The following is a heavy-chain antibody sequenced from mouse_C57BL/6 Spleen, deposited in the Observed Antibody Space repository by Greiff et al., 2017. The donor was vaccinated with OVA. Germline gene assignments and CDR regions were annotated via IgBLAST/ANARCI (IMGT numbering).Heavy chain of an antibody. CDR3: AGNDGYYVGFAY. J-gene: IGHJ3*01. Sequence: QVQLKESGPGLVQPSQSLSITCTVSGFSLTSYGVHWVRQSPGKGLEWLGVIWSGGSTDYNAAFISRLSISKDNSKSQVFFKMNSLQADDTAIYYCAGNDGYYVGFAYWGQGTLVTVSA. CDR1: GFSLTSYG. CDR2: IWSGGST. V-gene: IGHV2-2*01. D-gene: IGHD2-3*01.